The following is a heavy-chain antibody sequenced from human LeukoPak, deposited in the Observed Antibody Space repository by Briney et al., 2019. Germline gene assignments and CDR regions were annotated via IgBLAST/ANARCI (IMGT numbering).Heavy chain of an antibody. CDR3: ARDHAVTMFRGVGSGWFDP. Sequence: GGSLRLSCAASGFTFNSFGLHWVRQAPGKGLEWVAFIRYDGNNKYYADSVKGRFTISRDNAKNSLYLQMDSLRAEDTAVYFCARDHAVTMFRGVGSGWFDPWGQGTLVTVSS. D-gene: IGHD3-10*01. J-gene: IGHJ5*02. CDR1: GFTFNSFG. CDR2: IRYDGNNK. V-gene: IGHV3-30*02.